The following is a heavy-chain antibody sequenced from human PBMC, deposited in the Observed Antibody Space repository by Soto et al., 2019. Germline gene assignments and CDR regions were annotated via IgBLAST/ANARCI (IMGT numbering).Heavy chain of an antibody. D-gene: IGHD3-9*01. CDR1: GYTFTGYY. CDR2: INPNSGGT. J-gene: IGHJ6*02. Sequence: ASVKVSCKASGYTFTGYYMHWARQAPGQGLEWMGWINPNSGGTNYAQKFQGWVTMTRDTSISTAYMELSRLRSDDTAVYYCARDRVLRYFDWLPKPYYYYGMDVWGQGTTVTAP. V-gene: IGHV1-2*04. CDR3: ARDRVLRYFDWLPKPYYYYGMDV.